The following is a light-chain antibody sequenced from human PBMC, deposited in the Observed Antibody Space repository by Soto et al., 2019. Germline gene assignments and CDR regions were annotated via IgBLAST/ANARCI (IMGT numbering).Light chain of an antibody. CDR3: CSYAGSYTSSHV. V-gene: IGLV2-11*01. Sequence: QSALTQPRSVSGSPGQSVTISCTGTSSDVGGYNYVSWYQQHPGKAPKLMIYDVSKRPSGVPDRLSGSKSGNTASLTISGLQAEDEADYYCCSYAGSYTSSHVFGTGTKLTFL. J-gene: IGLJ1*01. CDR1: SSDVGGYNY. CDR2: DVS.